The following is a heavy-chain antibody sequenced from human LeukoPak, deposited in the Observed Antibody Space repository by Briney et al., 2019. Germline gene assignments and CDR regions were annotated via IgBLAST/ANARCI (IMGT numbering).Heavy chain of an antibody. D-gene: IGHD3-10*01. V-gene: IGHV4-59*08. CDR1: GGSIRSYY. J-gene: IGHJ4*02. Sequence: SETLSLTCTVSGGSIRSYYWSWIRQPPGKGLEWIGYMHHSGSTKHNPYLKSRVTISVDTSKSQFSLKLSSVTAADTAVYYCARLLYYYGSGSYPPDYWGQGTLVTVSS. CDR3: ARLLYYYGSGSYPPDY. CDR2: MHHSGST.